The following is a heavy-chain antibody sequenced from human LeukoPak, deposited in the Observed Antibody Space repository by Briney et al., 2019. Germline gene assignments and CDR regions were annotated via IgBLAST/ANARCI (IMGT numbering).Heavy chain of an antibody. Sequence: GGSLRLSCAASGLTFSSYALHWVRQAPGKGLEWVSSISSLSGYIYYADSMRGRFTVSRDNAKNSLYLQMPNLAADDTAVYFCARDAAFGSRSSLAPFDIWGQGTMVTVSS. V-gene: IGHV3-21*01. J-gene: IGHJ3*02. D-gene: IGHD3-10*01. CDR2: ISSLSGYI. CDR1: GLTFSSYA. CDR3: ARDAAFGSRSSLAPFDI.